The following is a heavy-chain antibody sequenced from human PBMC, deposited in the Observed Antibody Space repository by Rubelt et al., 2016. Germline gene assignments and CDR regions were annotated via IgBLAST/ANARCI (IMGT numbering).Heavy chain of an antibody. CDR3: ARDGSPGGYCSSTSCRNFDY. Sequence: QVQLVQSGAEVKKPGSSVKVSCKASGGTFSSCAISWVRQAPGQGLEWMGGIIPIFGTANYAQTFQGRVTITADESTSTAYMELSSLRPEDTAMYYCARDGSPGGYCSSTSCRNFDYWGQGTLVTVSS. CDR2: IIPIFGTA. CDR1: GGTFSSCA. D-gene: IGHD2-2*01. V-gene: IGHV1-69*01. J-gene: IGHJ4*02.